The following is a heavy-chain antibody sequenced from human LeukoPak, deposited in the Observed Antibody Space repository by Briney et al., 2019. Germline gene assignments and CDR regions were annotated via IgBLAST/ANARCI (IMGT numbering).Heavy chain of an antibody. CDR1: GGSFSGYY. V-gene: IGHV4-34*01. CDR3: ARATTYYFDY. Sequence: ETLSLTCAVYGGSFSGYYWSWIRQPPGKGLEWIGEINHSGSTNYNPSLKSRVTISVDTSKNQFSLKLSSVTAADTAVYYCARATTYYFDYWGQGTLVTVSS. J-gene: IGHJ4*02. CDR2: INHSGST. D-gene: IGHD1-14*01.